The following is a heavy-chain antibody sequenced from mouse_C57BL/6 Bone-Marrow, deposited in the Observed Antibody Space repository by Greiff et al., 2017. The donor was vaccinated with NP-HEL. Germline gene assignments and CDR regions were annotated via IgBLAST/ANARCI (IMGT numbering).Heavy chain of an antibody. D-gene: IGHD1-1*01. V-gene: IGHV1-50*01. J-gene: IGHJ3*01. CDR3: AREDYYGSSPFAY. Sequence: QVQLQQPGAELVKPGASVKLSCKASGYTFTSYWMQWVKQRPGQGLEWIGEIDPSDSYTNYNQKFKGKATLTVDTSSSTAYMQLSSLTSEDAAVXYCAREDYYGSSPFAYWGQGTLVTVSA. CDR1: GYTFTSYW. CDR2: IDPSDSYT.